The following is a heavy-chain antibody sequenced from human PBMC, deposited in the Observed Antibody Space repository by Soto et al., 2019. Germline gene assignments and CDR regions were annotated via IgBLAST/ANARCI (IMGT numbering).Heavy chain of an antibody. Sequence: PGGSLRLSCAASGFSFSTYPMSWVRQAPGKGLEWVTAISGNGRGTSYADSVKGRFTILRDNSKNTLYLQMNSLRAEDTAIYSCVKNRSYDRTNYDHFDYWGQGTLVTVSS. J-gene: IGHJ4*02. D-gene: IGHD3-22*01. V-gene: IGHV3-23*01. CDR1: GFSFSTYP. CDR2: ISGNGRGT. CDR3: VKNRSYDRTNYDHFDY.